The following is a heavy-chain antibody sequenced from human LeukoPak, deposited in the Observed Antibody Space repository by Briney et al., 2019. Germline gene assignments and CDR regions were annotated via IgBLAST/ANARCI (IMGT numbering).Heavy chain of an antibody. V-gene: IGHV4-30-2*01. CDR3: ARGGYDSSGYYYQEYFQH. CDR2: IYHSGST. J-gene: IGHJ1*01. Sequence: ASQTLSLTCAVSGGSISSGGYSWSWIRQPPGKGLEWIGYIYHSGSTYYNPSLKSRVTISVDRSKNQFSLKLSSVAAADTAVYYCARGGYDSSGYYYQEYFQHWGQGTLVTVSS. CDR1: GGSISSGGYS. D-gene: IGHD3-22*01.